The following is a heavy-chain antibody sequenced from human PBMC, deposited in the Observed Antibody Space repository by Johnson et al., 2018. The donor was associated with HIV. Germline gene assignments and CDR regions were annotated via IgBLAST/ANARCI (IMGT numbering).Heavy chain of an antibody. D-gene: IGHD2-15*01. CDR2: ISYDGSNK. J-gene: IGHJ3*02. V-gene: IGHV3-30-3*01. CDR1: GFTFSSYA. CDR3: AREGRGAPHDAFDI. Sequence: QVLLVESGGGVVQPGRSLRLSCAASGFTFSSYAIHWVRQAPGKGLEWVAVISYDGSNKYYADSVKGRFTISRDNSKNTLYLQMNSLRAEDTAVYYCAREGRGAPHDAFDIWGQGTMVTVSS.